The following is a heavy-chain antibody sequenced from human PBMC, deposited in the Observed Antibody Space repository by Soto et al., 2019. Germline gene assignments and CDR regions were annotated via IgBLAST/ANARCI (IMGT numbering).Heavy chain of an antibody. Sequence: EVQLVESGGGLVQPGGSLRLSCAASGFIFSSSWMSWVRQAPGKGLEWLANINLDGSEIYYVDSVKGRFTISRDNAKNSLYLQMNSLRAEDTAVYYCATRDCSGGCCYFEYWGQGTLVTVSS. J-gene: IGHJ4*02. CDR1: GFIFSSSW. CDR2: INLDGSEI. D-gene: IGHD2-15*01. CDR3: ATRDCSGGCCYFEY. V-gene: IGHV3-7*01.